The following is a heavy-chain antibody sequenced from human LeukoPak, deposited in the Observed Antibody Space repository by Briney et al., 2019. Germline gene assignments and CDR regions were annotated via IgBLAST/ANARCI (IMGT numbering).Heavy chain of an antibody. D-gene: IGHD5-24*01. CDR2: ISRSSNYI. CDR3: ARGENNYGYYYFDY. J-gene: IGHJ4*02. V-gene: IGHV3-21*01. Sequence: GGSLRLSCAASGFTFSSYSMNWVRQAPGKGLEWVSSISRSSNYIYYADSVKGRFTISRDNAKNSLYLQINSLRAEDTSVYYCARGENNYGYYYFDYWGQGALVTVSS. CDR1: GFTFSSYS.